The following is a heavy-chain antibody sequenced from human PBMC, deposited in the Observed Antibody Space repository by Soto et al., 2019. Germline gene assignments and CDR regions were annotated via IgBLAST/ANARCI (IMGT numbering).Heavy chain of an antibody. CDR3: AKRGSGLMVYEIES. CDR2: ISGSGGST. D-gene: IGHD2-8*01. Sequence: EVQLLESGGGLVQPGGSLRLSCATSGFTFSSYAMSWVRQAPGKGLEWVSAISGSGGSTYYANSVKVRFTISRDNSKNTLYLQMNSLRAEDTAVYYCAKRGSGLMVYEIESWGQGTLVTVSS. J-gene: IGHJ4*02. CDR1: GFTFSSYA. V-gene: IGHV3-23*01.